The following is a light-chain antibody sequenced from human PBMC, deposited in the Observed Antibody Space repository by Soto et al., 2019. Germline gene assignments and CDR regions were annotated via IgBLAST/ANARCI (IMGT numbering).Light chain of an antibody. CDR3: QQRSNWPPIT. CDR1: QSVSSY. J-gene: IGKJ1*01. V-gene: IGKV3-11*01. Sequence: EIVLTQSSATLSLSPGERATLSWRASQSVSSYLAWYQQKPGQAPRLLIYDASNRATGIPARFSGSGSGTDFTLTISSLEPEDFAVYYCQQRSNWPPITFGQGTKVDIK. CDR2: DAS.